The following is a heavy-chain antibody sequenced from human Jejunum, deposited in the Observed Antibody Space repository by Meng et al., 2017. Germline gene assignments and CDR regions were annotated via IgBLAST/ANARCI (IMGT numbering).Heavy chain of an antibody. V-gene: IGHV4-34*02. CDR1: GGSISGYF. J-gene: IGHJ4*02. D-gene: IGHD1-26*01. CDR2: FTRGGTT. Sequence: QGQSQQWGAGLLKPSETLSLTCAVYGGSISGYFWSWIRQAPGEGLEWVGEFTRGGTTNYNPSLKSRVTISADTSKNQFSLTLSSVSAADTVVYYCARHEVDFDNWGQGTLVTVSS. CDR3: ARHEVDFDN.